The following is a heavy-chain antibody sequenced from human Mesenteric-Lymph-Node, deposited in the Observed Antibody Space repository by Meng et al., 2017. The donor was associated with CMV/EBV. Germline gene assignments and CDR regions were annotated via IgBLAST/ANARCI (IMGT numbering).Heavy chain of an antibody. D-gene: IGHD3-22*01. J-gene: IGHJ4*02. V-gene: IGHV4-39*07. CDR1: GGSISSSSYY. Sequence: SETLSLTCTVSGGSISSSSYYWAWIRQPPGKGLEWIGSISYIGSTHYNPSLKSRVTISGDTSKNQFSLKLSSVTAADTAVYYCASSPQDYDSSGYAAGYYFDYWGQGTLVTVSS. CDR3: ASSPQDYDSSGYAAGYYFDY. CDR2: ISYIGST.